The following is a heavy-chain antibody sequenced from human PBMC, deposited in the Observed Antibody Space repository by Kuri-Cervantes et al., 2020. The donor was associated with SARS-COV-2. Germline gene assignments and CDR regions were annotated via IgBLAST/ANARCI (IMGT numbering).Heavy chain of an antibody. Sequence: SGPTLVKPTETLTLTCTVSGFSLSNARMGVSWIRQPPGKALEWLARIGWHDDEYYSTSLKTRLTISKDTSKNQVVLTMTNMDPVDTGTYYCARIQDYYYMDVWGTGTTVTVSS. CDR1: GFSLSNARMG. CDR3: ARIQDYYYMDV. V-gene: IGHV2-70*11. J-gene: IGHJ6*03. CDR2: IGWHDDE.